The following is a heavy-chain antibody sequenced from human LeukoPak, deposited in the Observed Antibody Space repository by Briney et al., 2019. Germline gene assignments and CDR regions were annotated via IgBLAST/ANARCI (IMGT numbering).Heavy chain of an antibody. CDR2: IQQDGSEK. CDR1: GFTFNYYW. V-gene: IGHV3-7*01. D-gene: IGHD3-10*01. CDR3: ARVRKLRTRGVMDPLDY. J-gene: IGHJ4*02. Sequence: GGSLRLSCAASGFTFNYYWLTWVRQAPGKGLEWVANIQQDGSEKYHVDSVKGRFIISRDNAKNSLYLQMNSLRAEDTAVYYCARVRKLRTRGVMDPLDYWGQGTLVTVSS.